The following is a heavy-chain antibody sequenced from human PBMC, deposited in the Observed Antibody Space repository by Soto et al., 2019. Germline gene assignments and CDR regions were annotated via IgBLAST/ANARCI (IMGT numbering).Heavy chain of an antibody. CDR1: GGSISSYY. V-gene: IGHV4-59*08. CDR2: IYYSGST. Sequence: QVQLQESGPGLVKPSETLSLTCTVSGGSISSYYWSWIRQPPGKGLEWTGYIYYSGSTNYNPSLKSRVTISGDTSKNQFSLKLSSVTAADTAVYYCARPRGGDYWYFDLWGRGTLVTVSS. CDR3: ARPRGGDYWYFDL. D-gene: IGHD2-21*01. J-gene: IGHJ2*01.